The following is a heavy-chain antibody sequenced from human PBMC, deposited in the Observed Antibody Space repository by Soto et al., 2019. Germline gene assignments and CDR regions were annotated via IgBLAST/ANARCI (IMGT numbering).Heavy chain of an antibody. V-gene: IGHV4-30-4*01. CDR2: IYYSGTT. CDR3: ARGPPDTVFRYYGMDV. D-gene: IGHD3-3*01. Sequence: KPSETLSLTCTVSGGSISSGDYYWSWIRQPPGKGLEWIGYIYYSGTTYYNPSLKSRVTISVDTSKNKFSLKLSSVTAADTAVYYCARGPPDTVFRYYGMDVWGQGTTVTVSS. J-gene: IGHJ6*02. CDR1: GGSISSGDYY.